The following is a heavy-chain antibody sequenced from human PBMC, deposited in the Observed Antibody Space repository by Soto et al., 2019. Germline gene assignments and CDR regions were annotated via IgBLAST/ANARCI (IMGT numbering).Heavy chain of an antibody. CDR1: GFTFSGYW. Sequence: GGSQRLSYAASGFTFSGYWVHWVRQAPGKGLVWVSRINSDGSSTSYADSVKGRFTISRDNAKNTLYLQMNSLRAEDTAVYYCARDLSVAVAGTIWFDPWGQGTLVTVSS. CDR2: INSDGSST. CDR3: ARDLSVAVAGTIWFDP. D-gene: IGHD6-19*01. V-gene: IGHV3-74*01. J-gene: IGHJ5*02.